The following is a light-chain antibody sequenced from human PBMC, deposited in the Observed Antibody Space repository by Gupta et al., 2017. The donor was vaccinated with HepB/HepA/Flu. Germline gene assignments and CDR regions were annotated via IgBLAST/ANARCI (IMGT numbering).Light chain of an antibody. CDR1: CSDVGGYNY. J-gene: IGLJ2*01. CDR3: SSDSSRRIPV. Sequence: QSALTQPPSVSGSPGQSPTIACTGTCSDVGGYNYVTWYQQHPGKAPKLIIYAVSRRPSGVSIRFSGSKSGNTASLTVSGLQAEVEADYYCSSDSSRRIPVFGGGAKLTVL. CDR2: AVS. V-gene: IGLV2-14*01.